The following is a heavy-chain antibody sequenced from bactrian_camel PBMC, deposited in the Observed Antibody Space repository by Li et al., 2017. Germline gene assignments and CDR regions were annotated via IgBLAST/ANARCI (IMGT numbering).Heavy chain of an antibody. CDR2: IDTDSDTT. J-gene: IGHJ4*01. V-gene: IGHV3-2*01. D-gene: IGHD6*01. Sequence: HVQLVESGGASVQAGGSLRLSCEASGLPFARYCMGWVRRVPGKDREEIARIDTDSDTTYPESLKGRFTISQDNAKNTLALQMNNLKPEDTATYYCAATRAPFGGCLYSLASSQYDYWGQGTQVTVS. CDR3: AATRAPFGGCLYSLASSQYDY. CDR1: GLPFARYC.